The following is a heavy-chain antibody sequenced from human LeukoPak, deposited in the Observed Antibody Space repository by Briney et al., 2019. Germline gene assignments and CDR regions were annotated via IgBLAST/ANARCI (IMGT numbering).Heavy chain of an antibody. D-gene: IGHD3-22*01. J-gene: IGHJ3*02. V-gene: IGHV3-23*01. CDR2: ISDSGGNT. Sequence: TGGSLRLSCAASGFTLSSYAMSWVRQAPGKGLEWVSVISDSGGNTYYADSVKGRFTISRDNFKNTLYLQMNSLRAVDTAIYYCAKNRDSSAYYHDAFDIWGQGTMVTVSS. CDR3: AKNRDSSAYYHDAFDI. CDR1: GFTLSSYA.